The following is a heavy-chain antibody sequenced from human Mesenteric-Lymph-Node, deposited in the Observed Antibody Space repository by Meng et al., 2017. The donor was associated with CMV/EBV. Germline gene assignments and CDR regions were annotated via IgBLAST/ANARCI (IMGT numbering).Heavy chain of an antibody. J-gene: IGHJ3*02. CDR2: ISSSSSYI. V-gene: IGHV3-21*01. CDR1: GFTFSSYS. CDR3: ARFTIFGVVSHAFDI. Sequence: GESLKISCAASGFTFSSYSMNWVRQAPGKGLEWVSSISSSSSYIYYADSVKGRFTISRDNAKNSLYLQMNSLRAEDTAVYYCARFTIFGVVSHAFDIWGQGTMVTVSS. D-gene: IGHD3-3*01.